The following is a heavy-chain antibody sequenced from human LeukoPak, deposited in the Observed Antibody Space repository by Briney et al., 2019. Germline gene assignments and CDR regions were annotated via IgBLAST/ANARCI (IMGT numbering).Heavy chain of an antibody. CDR1: GGSMSPYH. J-gene: IGHJ4*02. V-gene: IGHV4-59*08. Sequence: PSETLSLTCTVSGGSMSPYHWGWIRQPPGKGLEWTGYIYYSGSTNYNPSLKSRVTISVDTSKNQFSLKLSSVTAADTAVYYCASPPYSSGWYYFDYWGQGTLVTVSS. D-gene: IGHD6-19*01. CDR3: ASPPYSSGWYYFDY. CDR2: IYYSGST.